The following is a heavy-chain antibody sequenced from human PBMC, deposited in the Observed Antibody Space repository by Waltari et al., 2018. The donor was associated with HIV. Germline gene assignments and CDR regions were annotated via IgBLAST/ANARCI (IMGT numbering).Heavy chain of an antibody. CDR2: MFHSGNT. J-gene: IGHJ5*02. V-gene: IGHV4-38-2*01. Sequence: QVQLQESGPGLVKHSETLSLTCGVSGYSIGSGYYRGWIRQPPGKGLEWIAYMFHSGNTYFNPSLRSRVTISLDTSKNQFSLRLSSVTAADTAVYYCARRQVWLPRNWFDPWGQGTLVSVSS. CDR1: GYSIGSGYY. CDR3: ARRQVWLPRNWFDP. D-gene: IGHD5-18*01.